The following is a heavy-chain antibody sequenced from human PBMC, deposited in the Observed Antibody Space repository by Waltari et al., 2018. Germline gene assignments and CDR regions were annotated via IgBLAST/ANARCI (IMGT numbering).Heavy chain of an antibody. J-gene: IGHJ6*02. V-gene: IGHV1-69*02. CDR3: ARGSSYDSSGYYYYGMDV. CDR2: IIPSLGIA. Sequence: QVQLVQSGAEVKKPGSSVKVSCKASGGTFSSYTISWVRQAPGQGLEWMGRIIPSLGIANYAQKFQGRVTITADKSTSTAYMELSSLRSEDTAVYYCARGSSYDSSGYYYYGMDVWGQGTTVTVSS. CDR1: GGTFSSYT. D-gene: IGHD3-22*01.